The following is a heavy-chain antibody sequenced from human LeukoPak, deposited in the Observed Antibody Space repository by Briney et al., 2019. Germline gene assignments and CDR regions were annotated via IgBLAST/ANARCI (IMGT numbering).Heavy chain of an antibody. CDR1: GYTFTSYD. D-gene: IGHD6-13*01. Sequence: ASVKVSCKASGYTFTSYDISWVRQATGQGLEWMGWMNPNSGNTGYAQKFQGRVTITRNTSISTAYMELSRLRSDDTAVYYCARGAGRAAAGTGYNWFDPWGQGTLVTVSS. J-gene: IGHJ5*02. V-gene: IGHV1-8*03. CDR3: ARGAGRAAAGTGYNWFDP. CDR2: MNPNSGNT.